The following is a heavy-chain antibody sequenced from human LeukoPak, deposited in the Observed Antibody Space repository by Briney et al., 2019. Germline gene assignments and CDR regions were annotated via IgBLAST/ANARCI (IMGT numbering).Heavy chain of an antibody. D-gene: IGHD3-22*01. Sequence: SETLSLTCAVYGGSFSGYYWSWIRQPPGKGLEWIGEINHSGSTNYNPSLKSRVTISVDTSKNQFSLKLSSVTAADTAVYYCARSHDYYDSSGYSVDYWGQGTLVTASS. CDR1: GGSFSGYY. CDR3: ARSHDYYDSSGYSVDY. CDR2: INHSGST. V-gene: IGHV4-34*01. J-gene: IGHJ4*02.